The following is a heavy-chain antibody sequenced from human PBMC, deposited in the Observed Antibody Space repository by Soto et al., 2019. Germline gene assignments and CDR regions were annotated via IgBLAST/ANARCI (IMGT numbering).Heavy chain of an antibody. CDR1: GYSFTSYW. Sequence: PGESLKISCKGSGYSFTSYWISWVRQMPGKGLEWMGRIDPSDSYTNYSPSFQGRVTISADKSISTAYLQWSSLKASDTAMYYCARLEKYSSSSYYYYGMDVWGQGTTVTVSS. D-gene: IGHD6-6*01. J-gene: IGHJ6*02. V-gene: IGHV5-10-1*01. CDR3: ARLEKYSSSSYYYYGMDV. CDR2: IDPSDSYT.